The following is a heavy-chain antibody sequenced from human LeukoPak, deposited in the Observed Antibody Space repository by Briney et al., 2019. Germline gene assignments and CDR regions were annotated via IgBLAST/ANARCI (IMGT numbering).Heavy chain of an antibody. D-gene: IGHD6-19*01. J-gene: IGHJ4*02. CDR2: ISSSSSYI. CDR1: GFTFDDYG. Sequence: PGGSLRLSCEGSGFTFDDYGISWVRHVPGKGLQWVSSISSSSSYIYYADSVKGRFTISRDNAKNSLYLQMNSLRAEDTAVYYCARPFIERWQWLVGRWGSAFDYWGQGTLVTVSS. CDR3: ARPFIERWQWLVGRWGSAFDY. V-gene: IGHV3-21*01.